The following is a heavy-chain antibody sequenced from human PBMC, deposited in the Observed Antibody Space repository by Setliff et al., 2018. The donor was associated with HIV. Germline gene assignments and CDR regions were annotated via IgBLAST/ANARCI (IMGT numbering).Heavy chain of an antibody. V-gene: IGHV3-30*02. CDR2: IQYGGNNK. D-gene: IGHD4-4*01. CDR1: GFMFSTYA. CDR3: AKDGRNYNIDY. Sequence: GGSLRLSCTASGFMFSTYAMDWVRQAPGKGLEWVALIQYGGNNKYYADSVKGRFTVSRDDSKNTLYLQMNSLKAEDTAVYYRAKDGRNYNIDYWGQGTLVTVSS. J-gene: IGHJ4*02.